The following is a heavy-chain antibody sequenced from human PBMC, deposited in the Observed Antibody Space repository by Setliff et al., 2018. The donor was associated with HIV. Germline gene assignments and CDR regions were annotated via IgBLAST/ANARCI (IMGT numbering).Heavy chain of an antibody. CDR3: ARDLPAAMTNWFDP. D-gene: IGHD2-2*01. CDR2: IIPIFGTA. V-gene: IGHV1-69*05. J-gene: IGHJ5*02. CDR1: GGTFSSYA. Sequence: SVKVSCKASGGTFSSYAISWVRQAPGQGLEWMGGIIPIFGTANYAQKFQGRVTITTDESTSTAYTELSSLRSEDTAVYYCARDLPAAMTNWFDPWGQGTLVTVSS.